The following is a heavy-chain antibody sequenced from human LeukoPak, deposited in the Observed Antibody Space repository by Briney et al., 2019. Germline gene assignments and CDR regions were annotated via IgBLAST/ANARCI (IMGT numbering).Heavy chain of an antibody. J-gene: IGHJ6*02. CDR3: ARLGNSNPYYYGMDV. CDR1: GYSFTNYW. Sequence: GESLKISCKGSGYSFTNYWIVWVRQIPGKGLEWMGIIYPVESDTRYSPSFQAQVTISADKSMSTAYLQWSSLKTSDTAMYYCARLGNSNPYYYGMDVWGQGTTVTVSS. D-gene: IGHD4-11*01. V-gene: IGHV5-51*01. CDR2: IYPVESDT.